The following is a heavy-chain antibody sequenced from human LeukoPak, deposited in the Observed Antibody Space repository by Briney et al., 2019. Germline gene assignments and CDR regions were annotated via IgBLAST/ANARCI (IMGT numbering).Heavy chain of an antibody. D-gene: IGHD6-19*01. J-gene: IGHJ4*02. V-gene: IGHV3-48*03. CDR3: ASQYSSGWYLIDY. Sequence: GGSLRLSCAASGFTFSSYEMNWVRQAPGKGLEWVSYISSSGSTIYYADSVKGRFTISRDNAKNSLYLQMNSLRAEDTAVYYCASQYSSGWYLIDYWGQGTLVTVS. CDR2: ISSSGSTI. CDR1: GFTFSSYE.